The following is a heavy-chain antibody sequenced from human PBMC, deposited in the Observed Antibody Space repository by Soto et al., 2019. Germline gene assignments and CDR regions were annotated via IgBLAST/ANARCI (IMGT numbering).Heavy chain of an antibody. V-gene: IGHV1-3*01. CDR3: ARKSWANYYYYGMDV. J-gene: IGHJ6*02. D-gene: IGHD1-26*01. Sequence: QVQLVQSGAEVKKPGASVKVSCKASGYTFTSYAMHWVRQAPGQRLEWMGWINAGNGNTKYSQKFQGRVTITRDTSASTAYMELSSLRSEDTAVYYCARKSWANYYYYGMDVWGQGPTVTVSS. CDR1: GYTFTSYA. CDR2: INAGNGNT.